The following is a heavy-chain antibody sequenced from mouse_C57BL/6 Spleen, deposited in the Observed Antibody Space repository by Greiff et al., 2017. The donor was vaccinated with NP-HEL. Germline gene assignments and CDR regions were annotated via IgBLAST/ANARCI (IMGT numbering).Heavy chain of an antibody. J-gene: IGHJ1*03. CDR1: GYTFTTYP. V-gene: IGHV1-47*01. CDR3: ARGPYYGNHWYFDV. Sequence: VQLVESGAELVKPGASVKMSCKASGYTFTTYPIEWMKQNHGKSLEWIGNFHPYNDDTKYNEKFKGKATLTVEKSSSTVYLELSRLTSDDSAVYYCARGPYYGNHWYFDVWGTGTTVTVSS. D-gene: IGHD2-10*01. CDR2: FHPYNDDT.